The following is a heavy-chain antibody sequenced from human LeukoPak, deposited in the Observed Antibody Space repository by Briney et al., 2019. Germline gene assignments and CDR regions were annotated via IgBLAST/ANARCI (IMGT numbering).Heavy chain of an antibody. V-gene: IGHV4-59*08. Sequence: PETLSLTPTVSVGSLTTHYWSWIRQAPGTGLEWFRFIYYSGRSKYNPSLQGRVTISLDTSEDKFSLKVTSVTAADTAVYNCTRFLDNDSSGAPDTFDMWGQGRVVTVSS. CDR1: VGSLTTHY. CDR2: IYYSGRS. D-gene: IGHD3-22*01. J-gene: IGHJ3*02. CDR3: TRFLDNDSSGAPDTFDM.